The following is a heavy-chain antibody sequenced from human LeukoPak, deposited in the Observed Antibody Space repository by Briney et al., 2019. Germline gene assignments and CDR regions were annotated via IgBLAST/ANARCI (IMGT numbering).Heavy chain of an antibody. D-gene: IGHD6-13*01. CDR2: IYTSGST. CDR1: GGSISSYY. J-gene: IGHJ5*02. V-gene: IGHV4-4*07. Sequence: PSETLSLTCTVSGGSISSYYWSWIRQPAGKGLEWIGRIYTSGSTNYNPSLKSRVTMSVDTSKNQFSLKLSSVTAADTAVYYCARDGIAAAGVYWFDPWGQGTLVTVSS. CDR3: ARDGIAAAGVYWFDP.